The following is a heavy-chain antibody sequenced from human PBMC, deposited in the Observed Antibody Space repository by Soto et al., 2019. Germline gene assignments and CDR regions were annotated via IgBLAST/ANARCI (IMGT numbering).Heavy chain of an antibody. D-gene: IGHD1-7*01. J-gene: IGHJ4*02. Sequence: EVQLLESGGGLVQPGGSLRLSCAASGFTFSSYAMSWVRQAPGQGLEWVSSISDSAGSTYYAEYVKGRFTISRNNSKNTLYLQMNSPRSEYTAVDYCARIGPGTTTWWVGYWGQGTLVVVSS. CDR3: ARIGPGTTTWWVGY. CDR2: ISDSAGST. CDR1: GFTFSSYA. V-gene: IGHV3-23*01.